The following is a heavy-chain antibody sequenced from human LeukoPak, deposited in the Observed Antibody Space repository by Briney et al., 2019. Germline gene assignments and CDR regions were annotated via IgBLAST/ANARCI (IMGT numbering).Heavy chain of an antibody. CDR3: AKSGYRAKGFDY. J-gene: IGHJ4*02. Sequence: PGGSLRLSCAASGFTFDDYTMHWVRQAPGKGLEWVSLISWDGGSTYYADSVKGRFTISRDNSKNTLYLQMNSLRAEDTAVYYCAKSGYRAKGFDYWGQGTLVTVSS. CDR2: ISWDGGST. V-gene: IGHV3-43*01. CDR1: GFTFDDYT. D-gene: IGHD6-13*01.